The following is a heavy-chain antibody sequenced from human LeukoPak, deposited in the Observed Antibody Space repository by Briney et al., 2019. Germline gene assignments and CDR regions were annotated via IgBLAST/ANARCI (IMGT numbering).Heavy chain of an antibody. CDR1: GYTFTNYG. Sequence: ASVKVSCKASGYTFTNYGTSWVRQAPGQGLEWMGWISAYNGNTNYAQKLQGRVTMTTDTSTSTAYMELRSLRSDDTAVYYCARDYCSSISCSNWFDPWGQGTLVTVSS. CDR3: ARDYCSSISCSNWFDP. J-gene: IGHJ5*02. V-gene: IGHV1-18*01. CDR2: ISAYNGNT. D-gene: IGHD2-2*01.